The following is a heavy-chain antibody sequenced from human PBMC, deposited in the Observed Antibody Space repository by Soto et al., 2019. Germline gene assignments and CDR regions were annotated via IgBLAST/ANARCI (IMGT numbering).Heavy chain of an antibody. CDR2: IIPIFGTA. CDR1: GGTFSSYA. Sequence: QVQLVQSGAEVKKPGSSVKVSCKASGGTFSSYAISWVRQDPGQGLEWMGGIIPIFGTANYAQKFQGRVTITADKSTSTAYMELSSLRSEDTAVYYCARPIDGDCSSTSCYTYYYYYGMDVWGQGTTVTVSS. V-gene: IGHV1-69*06. J-gene: IGHJ6*02. D-gene: IGHD2-2*02. CDR3: ARPIDGDCSSTSCYTYYYYYGMDV.